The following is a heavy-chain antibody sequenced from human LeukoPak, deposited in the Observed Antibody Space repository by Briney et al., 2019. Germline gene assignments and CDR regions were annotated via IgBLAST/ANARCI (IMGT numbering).Heavy chain of an antibody. CDR2: IYSNWIHI. Sequence: GGPLRLSCAASGFTFSDYGMYWVREAPGKGLEHVSGIYSNWIHILYANSVKGRFTLSRDKSKNTLYLQMGSLRAEDMAVYYCARGPAVSAFNTFDVWVEGTMDSV. CDR3: ARGPAVSAFNTFDV. D-gene: IGHD3-22*01. J-gene: IGHJ3*01. CDR1: GFTFSDYG. V-gene: IGHV3-64*01.